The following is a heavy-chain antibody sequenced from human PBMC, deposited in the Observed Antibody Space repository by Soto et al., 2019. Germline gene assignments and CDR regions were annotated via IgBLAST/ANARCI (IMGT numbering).Heavy chain of an antibody. CDR3: ASGTYYNDSRGGYFFQY. V-gene: IGHV1-69*13. CDR2: IIPIFDKK. Sequence: ASVKVSCKASGGTLSNYGISWVRQAAGQGLEWMGGIIPIFDKKNYAQKFQGRVTVTADDSTSTAYMELSSLRSEDTAVYYCASGTYYNDSRGGYFFQYWGRATLRTGSS. D-gene: IGHD3-22*01. CDR1: GGTLSNYG. J-gene: IGHJ4*02.